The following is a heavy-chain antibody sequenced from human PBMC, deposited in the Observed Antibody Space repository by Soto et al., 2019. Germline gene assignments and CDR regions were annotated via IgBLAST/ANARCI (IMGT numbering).Heavy chain of an antibody. CDR2: ISWNSGSI. Sequence: PGGSLRLSCAASGFTFDDYAMHWVRQAPGKGLEWVSGISWNSGSIGYADSVKGRFTISRDNAKNSLYLQMNSLRAEDTALYYCAKDSGYSSSWYLNYYGMDVWGQGTTVTVSS. V-gene: IGHV3-9*01. CDR1: GFTFDDYA. J-gene: IGHJ6*02. CDR3: AKDSGYSSSWYLNYYGMDV. D-gene: IGHD6-13*01.